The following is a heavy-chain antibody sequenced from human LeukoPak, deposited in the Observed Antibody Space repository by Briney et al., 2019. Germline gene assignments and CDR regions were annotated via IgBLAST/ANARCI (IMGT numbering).Heavy chain of an antibody. J-gene: IGHJ4*02. Sequence: PGRSLRLSCAASGFTFSSYGLHWVRQAPGKGLEWVAVISYNAGYKHYTDSVKGRFTISRDDSKSTVYLQMNSLRAEDTALYYCAREPIDGDCQFDYWGQGTLVTVSS. CDR1: GFTFSSYG. D-gene: IGHD2-21*02. V-gene: IGHV3-30*12. CDR3: AREPIDGDCQFDY. CDR2: ISYNAGYK.